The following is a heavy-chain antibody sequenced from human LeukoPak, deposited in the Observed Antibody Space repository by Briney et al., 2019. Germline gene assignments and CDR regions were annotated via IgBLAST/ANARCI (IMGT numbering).Heavy chain of an antibody. V-gene: IGHV5-51*01. CDR3: ARRLGPHGALYLDS. J-gene: IGHJ4*02. Sequence: GESLQISCKGSGYIFPNYWIAWVRQMPGKGLEWMGIIYPGDSDTIYSPSFQGQVTISADQSIRTVYLQWRGLRASDTAMYYCARRLGPHGALYLDSWGQGTLVTVSS. CDR2: IYPGDSDT. CDR1: GYIFPNYW. D-gene: IGHD3-10*01.